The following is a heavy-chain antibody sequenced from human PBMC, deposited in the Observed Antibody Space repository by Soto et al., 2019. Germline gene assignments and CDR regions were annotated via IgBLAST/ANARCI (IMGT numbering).Heavy chain of an antibody. J-gene: IGHJ6*02. D-gene: IGHD3-3*01. Sequence: QVQLVQSGAEVKKPGSSVKVSCKASGGTFSSYAISWVRQAPGQGLEWMGGIIPIFGTANYAQKFQGRVTITADESTSTAYMELSSLRSEDTAVYYCARAVYYDFLSGATLHYYYYGMDVWGQGTTVTVSS. CDR3: ARAVYYDFLSGATLHYYYYGMDV. V-gene: IGHV1-69*01. CDR2: IIPIFGTA. CDR1: GGTFSSYA.